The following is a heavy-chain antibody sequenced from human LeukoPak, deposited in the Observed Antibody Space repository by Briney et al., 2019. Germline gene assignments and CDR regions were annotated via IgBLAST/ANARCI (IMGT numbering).Heavy chain of an antibody. Sequence: AGGPLRLSCAASGFTFRNYCMTWVPQAPGKGLEWVANIKLDGGEKYYVDSVTGRFTISRDNGRNSLFLQMNSLRPEETAVYYCAREIGNTYVYWGQGTLVTVSS. CDR2: IKLDGGEK. J-gene: IGHJ4*02. CDR1: GFTFRNYC. CDR3: AREIGNTYVY. V-gene: IGHV3-7*01. D-gene: IGHD1/OR15-1a*01.